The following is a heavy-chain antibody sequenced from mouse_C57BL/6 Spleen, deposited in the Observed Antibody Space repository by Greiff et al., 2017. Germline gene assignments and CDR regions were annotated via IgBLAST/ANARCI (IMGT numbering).Heavy chain of an antibody. CDR1: GYTFTSYW. J-gene: IGHJ4*01. V-gene: IGHV1-53*01. CDR2: INPSNGGT. D-gene: IGHD2-12*01. Sequence: QVQLQQPGTELVKPGASVKLSCKASGYTFTSYWMHWVKQRPGQGLEWLGNINPSNGGTNYNETFKSKATLTVDKASSTAYMQLSSLTSDDSAVYYCSRNYCYFYAIDYWGQGTSVTVSS. CDR3: SRNYCYFYAIDY.